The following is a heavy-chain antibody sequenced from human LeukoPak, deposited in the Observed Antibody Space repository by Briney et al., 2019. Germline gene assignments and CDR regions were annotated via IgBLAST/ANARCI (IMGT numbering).Heavy chain of an antibody. V-gene: IGHV3-43*01. CDR3: ARLSGESTIYDY. D-gene: IGHD5/OR15-5a*01. CDR2: ISWDGGSK. J-gene: IGHJ4*02. Sequence: GGSLRLSCAASGFTFDDYTMYWVRQAPGKGLEWVSLISWDGGSKYYADSVKGRFTISRDNIKNSLYLQMDSLRVEDTAVYYCARLSGESTIYDYWGQGTLVTVSS. CDR1: GFTFDDYT.